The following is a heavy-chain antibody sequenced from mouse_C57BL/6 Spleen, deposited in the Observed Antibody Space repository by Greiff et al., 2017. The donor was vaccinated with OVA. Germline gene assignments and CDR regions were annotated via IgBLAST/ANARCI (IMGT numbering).Heavy chain of an antibody. J-gene: IGHJ4*01. CDR1: GFNFNDSY. V-gene: IGHV14-1*01. Sequence: VQLQQSGAELVRPGASVKFSCTASGFNFNDSYMHWVKQRPEHGLEWIGRIDPEDGDTEYAPKFQGKATMTADTSSNTAYLQLSSLTSENTAVYYCTGYGKPYRDYYAMDYWGQGTSVTVSS. CDR3: TGYGKPYRDYYAMDY. D-gene: IGHD2-1*01. CDR2: IDPEDGDT.